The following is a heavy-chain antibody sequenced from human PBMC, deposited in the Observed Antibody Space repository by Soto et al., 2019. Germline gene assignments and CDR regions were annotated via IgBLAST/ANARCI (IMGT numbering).Heavy chain of an antibody. CDR1: GFTFHNFG. CDR3: AKAVDITVRGVPPSDY. J-gene: IGHJ4*02. V-gene: IGHV3-30*18. D-gene: IGHD3-10*01. Sequence: QVQLVESGGGVVQPGRSLRLSCAASGFTFHNFGMHWVRQASGKGLEWVATISYDGRNKYFADSVKGRFTISRDNSLDTVFLQMNSLRPEDTALYDCAKAVDITVRGVPPSDYWGQGTLVTVSS. CDR2: ISYDGRNK.